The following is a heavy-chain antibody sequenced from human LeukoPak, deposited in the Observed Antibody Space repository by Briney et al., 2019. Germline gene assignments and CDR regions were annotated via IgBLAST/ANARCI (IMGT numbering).Heavy chain of an antibody. CDR1: GGTFSSYA. Sequence: SVKVSCKASGGTFSSYAISWVRQAPGQGLEWMGRIIPIFGTANYAQKFQGRVTITTDESTSTAYMELSSLRSEDTAVYYCASSPIYSGSYYGYFQHWGQGTLVPVSS. D-gene: IGHD1-26*01. V-gene: IGHV1-69*05. CDR3: ASSPIYSGSYYGYFQH. J-gene: IGHJ1*01. CDR2: IIPIFGTA.